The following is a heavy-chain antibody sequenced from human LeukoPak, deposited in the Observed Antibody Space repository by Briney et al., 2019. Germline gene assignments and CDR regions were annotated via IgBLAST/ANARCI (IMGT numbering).Heavy chain of an antibody. Sequence: GASVKVSCKASGYTFTSYGISWVRQAPGQGLEWMGWISAYNGNTNYAQKLKGRVTMTTDTSTSTAYMELRSMRSDDTAVYYCARGRITIFGVVIRYYYYYMDVWGKGTTVTVSS. V-gene: IGHV1-18*01. J-gene: IGHJ6*03. CDR1: GYTFTSYG. CDR2: ISAYNGNT. CDR3: ARGRITIFGVVIRYYYYYMDV. D-gene: IGHD3-3*01.